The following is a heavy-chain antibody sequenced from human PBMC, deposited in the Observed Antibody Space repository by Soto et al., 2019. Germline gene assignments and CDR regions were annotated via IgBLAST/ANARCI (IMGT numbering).Heavy chain of an antibody. CDR3: ANLLGDNWIYVPLKTLVTGL. Sequence: EVQLVESGGGLVQPGGSLRLSCAASGFTFSSYSMNWVRQAPGKGLEWVSYISSSSSTIYYADSVKGRFTISRDNAKNSLYLQMNSLRDEDTAVYYCANLLGDNWIYVPLKTLVTGLWGQGTLVTVSS. D-gene: IGHD1-7*01. V-gene: IGHV3-48*02. J-gene: IGHJ4*02. CDR2: ISSSSSTI. CDR1: GFTFSSYS.